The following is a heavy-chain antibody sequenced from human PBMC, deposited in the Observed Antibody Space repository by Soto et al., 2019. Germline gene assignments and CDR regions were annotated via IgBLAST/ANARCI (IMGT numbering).Heavy chain of an antibody. CDR1: GGTFSSYA. V-gene: IGHV1-69*13. CDR3: ARARSYSYDSSGPNDAFDI. CDR2: IIPIFGTA. J-gene: IGHJ3*02. Sequence: SVKVSCKASGGTFSSYAISWVRQAPGQGLEWMGGIIPIFGTANYAQKFQGRVTITADESTSTAYMELSSLRSEDTAVYYCARARSYSYDSSGPNDAFDIWGQRTMVTVSS. D-gene: IGHD3-22*01.